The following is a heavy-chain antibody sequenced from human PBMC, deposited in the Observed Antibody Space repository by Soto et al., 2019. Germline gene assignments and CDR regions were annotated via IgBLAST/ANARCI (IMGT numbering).Heavy chain of an antibody. D-gene: IGHD5-12*01. Sequence: QMQLVQSGGGVVQPGRSLRLSCAASGFTFSYYPMHWVRQAPGKGLEWVAVISFDGSNKYYADSVKGRFTISRDNSKNTLYLQMNDLRSEDTAVYYCARVPADLVAILYIYPQDGREQMYDMDVWGQGTTVTVSS. CDR3: ARVPADLVAILYIYPQDGREQMYDMDV. CDR2: ISFDGSNK. V-gene: IGHV3-30-3*01. CDR1: GFTFSYYP. J-gene: IGHJ6*02.